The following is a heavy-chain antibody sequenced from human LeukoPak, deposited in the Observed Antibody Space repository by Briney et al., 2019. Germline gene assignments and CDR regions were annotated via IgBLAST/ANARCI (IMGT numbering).Heavy chain of an antibody. CDR2: ILCDGSTK. Sequence: GGSLRLSCAASGFTFSSYAMRWVRQAPGKGLEWVAVILCDGSTKYYADSVKGRFTISRDNSKNTLYLQMNSLRAEDTAVYYCARDKGGGYSSSNYWGQGTLVTVSS. J-gene: IGHJ4*02. D-gene: IGHD6-6*01. CDR1: GFTFSSYA. V-gene: IGHV3-30*04. CDR3: ARDKGGGYSSSNY.